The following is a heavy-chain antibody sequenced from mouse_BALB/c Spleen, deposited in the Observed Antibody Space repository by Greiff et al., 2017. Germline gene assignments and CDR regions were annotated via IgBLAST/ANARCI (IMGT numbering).Heavy chain of an antibody. V-gene: IGHV5-4*02. D-gene: IGHD1-1*01. Sequence: EVQLVEPGGGLVKPGGSLKLSCAASGFAFSDYYMYWVRQTPEKRLEWVATISDGGSYTYYPDSVKGRFTISRDNAKNNLYLQMSSLKSEDTAMYYCARGPISAVVDYWGQGTTLTVSS. CDR1: GFAFSDYY. J-gene: IGHJ2*01. CDR3: ARGPISAVVDY. CDR2: ISDGGSYT.